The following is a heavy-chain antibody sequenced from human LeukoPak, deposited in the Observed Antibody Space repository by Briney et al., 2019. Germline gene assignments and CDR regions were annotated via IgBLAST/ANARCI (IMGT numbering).Heavy chain of an antibody. Sequence: GGSLRLSCAASGFTFSSYSMNWVRQAPGKGLEWVSSISSSGSYIYYADSVKGRFTISRDNAKNSLYLQMNSLRAEDTAVYYCAREEYSSGWYHYYYMDVWGKGTTVTVSS. D-gene: IGHD6-19*01. CDR3: AREEYSSGWYHYYYMDV. CDR2: ISSSGSYI. CDR1: GFTFSSYS. J-gene: IGHJ6*03. V-gene: IGHV3-21*01.